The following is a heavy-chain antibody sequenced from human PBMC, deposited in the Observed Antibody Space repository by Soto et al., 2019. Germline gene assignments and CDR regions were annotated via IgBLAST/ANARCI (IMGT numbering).Heavy chain of an antibody. D-gene: IGHD6-19*01. V-gene: IGHV3-30*18. Sequence: QVQLVESGGGVVQPGRSLRLSCAASGFTFSSYGMHWVRQAPGKGLEWVAVISYDGSNKYYADSVKGRFTISRDNSKNTLYLQMNSLRAEDTAVYYCAKDHVQWLVSQGYGMDVWCQGTTVTVSS. CDR2: ISYDGSNK. CDR3: AKDHVQWLVSQGYGMDV. J-gene: IGHJ6*02. CDR1: GFTFSSYG.